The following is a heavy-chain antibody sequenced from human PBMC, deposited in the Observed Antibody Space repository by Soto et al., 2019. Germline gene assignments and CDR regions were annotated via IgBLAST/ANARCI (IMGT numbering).Heavy chain of an antibody. D-gene: IGHD6-13*01. V-gene: IGHV6-1*01. Sequence: SETLSLTCAISGDSVSSNSAAWNWIRQSPSRGLEWLGRTYYRSKWYNDYAVSVKSRITINPDTSKNQFSLQLNSVTPEDTAVYYCARDGIAAAGTGRGMDVWGQGTTVTVSS. CDR2: TYYRSKWYN. CDR1: GDSVSSNSAA. CDR3: ARDGIAAAGTGRGMDV. J-gene: IGHJ6*02.